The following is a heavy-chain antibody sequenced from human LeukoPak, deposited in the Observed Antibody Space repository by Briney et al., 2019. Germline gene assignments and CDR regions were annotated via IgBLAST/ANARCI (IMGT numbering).Heavy chain of an antibody. Sequence: SVKVSCKASGGTFSSYAIRWVRQAPGQGLEWMGGIIPIFGTANYAQKFQGRVTITADESTSTAYMNLSNLRSDDTAVYYCAREPYYDILTGYYRGRHYYYMGVWGKGTTVTISS. CDR1: GGTFSSYA. J-gene: IGHJ6*03. CDR2: IIPIFGTA. V-gene: IGHV1-69*13. D-gene: IGHD3-9*01. CDR3: AREPYYDILTGYYRGRHYYYMGV.